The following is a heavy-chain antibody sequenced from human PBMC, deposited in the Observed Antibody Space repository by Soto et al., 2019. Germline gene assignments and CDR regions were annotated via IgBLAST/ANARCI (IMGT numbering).Heavy chain of an antibody. J-gene: IGHJ4*02. D-gene: IGHD5-18*01. V-gene: IGHV3-30-3*01. CDR2: ISYDGSNK. CDR1: GFTFSSYA. Sequence: QVQLVESGGGVVQPGRSLRLSCAASGFTFSSYAMHWVRQAPGKGLEWVALISYDGSNKYYADSVKGRFTISRDNSKNTLYLQMNSLRAEDTAVYYCARRCPHIQLWLRASGNCYDYWGQGTLVTVSS. CDR3: ARRCPHIQLWLRASGNCYDY.